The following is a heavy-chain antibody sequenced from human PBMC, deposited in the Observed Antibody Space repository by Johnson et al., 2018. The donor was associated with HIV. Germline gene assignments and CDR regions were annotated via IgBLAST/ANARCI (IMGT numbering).Heavy chain of an antibody. J-gene: IGHJ3*02. CDR1: GFTFDDYA. V-gene: IGHV3-9*01. Sequence: EVHLVESGGGLVQPGRSLRLSCAASGFTFDDYAMHWVRQAPGKGLEWVSGISWNSGSIGYADSVRGRFTISRDNAKNSLYLQVNSLRADDTALYYCAKVFKVRVAGAFDIWGQGTMVTVSS. CDR2: ISWNSGSI. D-gene: IGHD6-19*01. CDR3: AKVFKVRVAGAFDI.